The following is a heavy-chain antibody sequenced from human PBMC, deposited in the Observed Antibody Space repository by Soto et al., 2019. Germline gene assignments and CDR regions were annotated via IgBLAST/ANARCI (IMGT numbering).Heavy chain of an antibody. J-gene: IGHJ5*02. Sequence: KTGGSLRLSCTASGFTFGDYAMRWLRQAPGKGLEWVSFIRSKAYGETAEHAASVRGRFIISRDDSKSIVHLQMNSLKTEDTGVYYCTRDLGFGIAAAGHNWFDPWGQGTQVTVSS. D-gene: IGHD6-13*01. CDR1: GFTFGDYA. CDR3: TRDLGFGIAAAGHNWFDP. CDR2: IRSKAYGETA. V-gene: IGHV3-49*05.